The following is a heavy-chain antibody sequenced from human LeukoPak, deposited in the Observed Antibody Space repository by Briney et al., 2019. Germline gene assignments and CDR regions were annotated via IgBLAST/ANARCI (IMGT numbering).Heavy chain of an antibody. CDR3: AREADGYNSNWLDS. D-gene: IGHD5-24*01. J-gene: IGHJ5*01. Sequence: GGSLRLSCAASGFSFTDSTMNWVRQAPGKGLEWVSSISSSSTYIYYADSVKGRFTISRDNAKNSLFLQINSLRAEDTAMFYCAREADGYNSNWLDSWGQGTLVTVSS. V-gene: IGHV3-21*01. CDR1: GFSFTDST. CDR2: ISSSSTYI.